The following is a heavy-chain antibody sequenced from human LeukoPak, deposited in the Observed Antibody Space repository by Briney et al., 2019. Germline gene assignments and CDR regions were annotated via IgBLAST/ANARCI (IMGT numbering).Heavy chain of an antibody. CDR3: AKDGGLWVSAHWGGS. CDR2: TTTSDGNT. D-gene: IGHD7-27*01. CDR1: GFTFSSYT. Sequence: PGGSLRLSCAASGFTFSSYTMSWVRQAPGKGLEWVSTTTTSDGNTYYADSVKGRFTVSRDNSKNTLFLQMNSLRAEDTAVYYCAKDGGLWVSAHWGGSWGRGTLVTVSS. J-gene: IGHJ5*02. V-gene: IGHV3-23*01.